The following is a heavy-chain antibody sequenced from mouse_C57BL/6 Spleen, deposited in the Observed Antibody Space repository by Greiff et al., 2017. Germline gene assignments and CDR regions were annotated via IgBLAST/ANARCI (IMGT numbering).Heavy chain of an antibody. J-gene: IGHJ3*01. CDR3: ARRHYYGSSYDAY. D-gene: IGHD1-1*01. V-gene: IGHV1-50*01. CDR1: GYTFTSYW. CDR2: IDPSDSYT. Sequence: QVHVKQPGAELVKPGASVKLSCKASGYTFTSYWMQWVKQRPGQGLEWIGEIDPSDSYTNYNQKFKGKATLTVDTSSSTAYMQLSSLTSEDSAVYYCARRHYYGSSYDAYWGQGTLVTVSA.